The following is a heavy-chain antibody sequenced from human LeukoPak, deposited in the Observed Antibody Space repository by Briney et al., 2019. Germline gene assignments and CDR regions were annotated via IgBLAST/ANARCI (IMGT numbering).Heavy chain of an antibody. CDR1: GYTFTSYY. Sequence: ASVKVSCKASGYTFTSYYMHWVRQAPGQGLEWMGIINPSGGSTSYAQKFQGRVTMTRDMSTSTFYMELSSLRSEDTAVDYRASGGAPERRGLGWYWGQGTLVTVPS. V-gene: IGHV1-46*01. J-gene: IGHJ4*02. CDR3: ASGGAPERRGLGWY. CDR2: INPSGGST. D-gene: IGHD1-1*01.